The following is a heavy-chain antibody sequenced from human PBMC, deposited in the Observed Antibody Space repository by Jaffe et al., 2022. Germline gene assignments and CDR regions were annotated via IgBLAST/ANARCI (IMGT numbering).Heavy chain of an antibody. CDR1: GFTFGDYA. J-gene: IGHJ3*02. CDR3: TRVYYYDSSPFDI. D-gene: IGHD3-22*01. CDR2: IRSKAYGGTT. V-gene: IGHV3-49*04. Sequence: EVQLVESGGGLVQPGRSLRLSCTASGFTFGDYAMSWVRQAPGKGLEWVGFIRSKAYGGTTEYAASVKGRFTISRDDSKSIAYLQMNSLKTEDTAVYYCTRVYYYDSSPFDIWGQGTMVTVSS.